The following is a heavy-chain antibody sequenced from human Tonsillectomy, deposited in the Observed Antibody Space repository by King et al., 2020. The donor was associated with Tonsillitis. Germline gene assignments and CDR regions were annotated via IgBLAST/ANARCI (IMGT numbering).Heavy chain of an antibody. CDR2: IYYSGSX. CDR3: ARGYYYDSSGYSHDAFDI. J-gene: IGHJ3*02. Sequence: VQLQESGPGLVKPSETLSLTCTVSGGSISSYYWSWIRQPPGKGLEWIGYIYYSGSXNYNPSLKSRVTISVDTSKNQFSLKLSSVTAADTAVYYCARGYYYDSSGYSHDAFDIWGQGTMVTVSS. CDR1: GGSISSYY. D-gene: IGHD3-22*01. V-gene: IGHV4-59*01.